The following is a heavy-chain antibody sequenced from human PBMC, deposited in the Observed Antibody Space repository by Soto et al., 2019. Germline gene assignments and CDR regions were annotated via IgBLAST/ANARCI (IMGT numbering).Heavy chain of an antibody. V-gene: IGHV1-69*02. CDR3: AFMVTINYNFDY. J-gene: IGHJ4*02. CDR1: GGTFSSYT. CDR2: IIPILGIA. D-gene: IGHD5-18*01. Sequence: QVQLVQSGAEVKKPGSSVKVSCKASGGTFSSYTISWVRQAPGQGLEWMGRIIPILGIANYAQKFQGRVTITADKSTSTAYMELSSLRSEDTAVYYCAFMVTINYNFDYWGQGTLVTVSS.